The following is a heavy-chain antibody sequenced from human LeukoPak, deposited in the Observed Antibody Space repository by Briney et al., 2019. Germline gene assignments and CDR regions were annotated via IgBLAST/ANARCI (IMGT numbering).Heavy chain of an antibody. CDR2: ISGSGGST. V-gene: IGHV3-23*01. CDR1: GFTFSSYA. J-gene: IGHJ4*02. Sequence: PGGSLRLSCAASGFTFSSYAMSWVRQAPGRGLEWVLAISGSGGSTYYADSVKGRFTISRDNSKNTLYLQMNSLRAEDTAVYYCAKDRASGSYYVEVRYFDYWGQGTLVTVSS. CDR3: AKDRASGSYYVEVRYFDY. D-gene: IGHD1-26*01.